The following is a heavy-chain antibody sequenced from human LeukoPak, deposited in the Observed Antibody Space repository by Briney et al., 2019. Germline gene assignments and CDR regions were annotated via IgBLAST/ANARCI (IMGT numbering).Heavy chain of an antibody. J-gene: IGHJ4*02. V-gene: IGHV3-23*01. CDR2: VSASGFT. Sequence: QPGGSLRLSCAGSGFTFSNYAMSWVRQAPGKGLEWVSVVSASGFTSYGDSVKGRFTISRDKSKNTVHLDMNTLRAEDTARYYCAKARTANDYGSGSFYKGFDSWGQGTLVTVSS. CDR1: GFTFSNYA. D-gene: IGHD3-10*01. CDR3: AKARTANDYGSGSFYKGFDS.